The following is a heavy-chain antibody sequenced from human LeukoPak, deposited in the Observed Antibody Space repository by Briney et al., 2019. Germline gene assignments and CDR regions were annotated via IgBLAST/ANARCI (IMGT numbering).Heavy chain of an antibody. V-gene: IGHV4-59*08. Sequence: SETLSLTCTVFGGSLSSYYWVWVRQPPGKGLEWIGLVYSSGSIKYNPSLKSRLTISLDTSTNQSTLKLTSVTAADTAINYCVRQFEVGGQGTLVTVSA. CDR2: VYSSGSI. J-gene: IGHJ4*02. CDR1: GGSLSSYY. CDR3: VRQFEV.